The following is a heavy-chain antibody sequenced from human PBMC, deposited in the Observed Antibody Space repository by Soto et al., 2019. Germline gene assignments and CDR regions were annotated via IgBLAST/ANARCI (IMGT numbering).Heavy chain of an antibody. V-gene: IGHV1-3*01. D-gene: IGHD4-17*01. J-gene: IGHJ5*02. CDR2: INAGNGNT. CDR3: ARGIKYGDYSRWLDA. CDR1: GYTFTTYA. Sequence: PSVKVSCKASGYTFTTYAMHWVRQAPGQRLEWMGWINAGNGNTKYSQKFQGRVTITRDTSASTAYMELSSLRSEDTAVYYCARGIKYGDYSRWLDAGGPGTLVTVSS.